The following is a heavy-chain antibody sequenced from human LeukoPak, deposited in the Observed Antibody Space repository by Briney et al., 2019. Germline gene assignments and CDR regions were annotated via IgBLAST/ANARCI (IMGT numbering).Heavy chain of an antibody. Sequence: PSETLSLTCTVSGDSISHSSFHWGWIRQSPGTGLQWIGSIHYSGSTDYAPSLRSRVTISVDTSKNQFSLRLRSVTAADTAVYYCARLSAVLLWGQGTQVTVSS. CDR2: IHYSGST. CDR3: ARLSAVLL. D-gene: IGHD6-19*01. CDR1: GDSISHSSFH. J-gene: IGHJ4*02. V-gene: IGHV4-39*01.